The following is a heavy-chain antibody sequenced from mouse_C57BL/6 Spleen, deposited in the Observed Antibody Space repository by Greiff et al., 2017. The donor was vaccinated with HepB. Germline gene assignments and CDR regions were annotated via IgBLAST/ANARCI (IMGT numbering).Heavy chain of an antibody. J-gene: IGHJ2*01. Sequence: DVQLQESGPELVKPGASVKISCKASGYSFTGYYMNWVKQSPEKSLEWIGEINPSTGGTTYNQKFKAKATLTADKSSSTAYMQLKSLTSEDTAIYYCASGEYYYGSSYYWGQGTTLTVSS. D-gene: IGHD1-1*01. CDR1: GYSFTGYY. CDR2: INPSTGGT. V-gene: IGHV1-42*01. CDR3: ASGEYYYGSSYY.